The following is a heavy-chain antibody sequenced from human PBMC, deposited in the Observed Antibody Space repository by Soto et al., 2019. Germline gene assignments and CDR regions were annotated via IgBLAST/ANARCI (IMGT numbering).Heavy chain of an antibody. V-gene: IGHV3-20*04. CDR1: GFTFDDYG. D-gene: IGHD6-19*01. CDR3: ARSHSSGWFSVY. Sequence: GGSLRLSCAASGFTFDDYGMNWVRQAPGKGLEWVSGITWNGATTGYADYVKGRFTISRDNAKNSLYLQMNSLRAEDTAFYYCARSHSSGWFSVYWGQGTLVTVSS. J-gene: IGHJ4*02. CDR2: ITWNGATT.